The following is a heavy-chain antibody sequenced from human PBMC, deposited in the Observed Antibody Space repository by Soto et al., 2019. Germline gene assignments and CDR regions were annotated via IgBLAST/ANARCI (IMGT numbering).Heavy chain of an antibody. J-gene: IGHJ6*01. Sequence: QVQLVQSGAEVKRPGASVKVSCKASGYGFTTLDITWVRQTTGQGLEWMGWMTPSTGATGDAQKFQDRVTMTRDTSASTAYMELSNLTSVDTAVYYCARGVVRGVAVWAHGPMVTVCS. CDR2: MTPSTGAT. V-gene: IGHV1-8*01. CDR1: GYGFTTLD. D-gene: IGHD2-2*01. CDR3: ARGVVRGVAV.